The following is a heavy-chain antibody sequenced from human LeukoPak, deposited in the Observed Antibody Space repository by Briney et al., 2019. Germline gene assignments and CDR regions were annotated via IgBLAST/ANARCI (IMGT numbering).Heavy chain of an antibody. CDR3: AKQVVPAAIMRS. CDR2: ISGSGGST. Sequence: GGSLRLSCAASGFAFSSYAMGWGREAPGKGLGWVSAISGSGGSTYYADSVKGRFTSYRENSKNTLYLQRDSLRAEDTAVYYCAKQVVPAAIMRSWGQGTLVTVSS. J-gene: IGHJ4*02. D-gene: IGHD2-2*01. CDR1: GFAFSSYA. V-gene: IGHV3-23*01.